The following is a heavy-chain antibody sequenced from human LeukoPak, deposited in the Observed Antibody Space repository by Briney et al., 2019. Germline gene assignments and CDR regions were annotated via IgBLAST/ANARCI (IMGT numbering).Heavy chain of an antibody. CDR1: GGTFSSYA. CDR2: VIPIFGTA. V-gene: IGHV1-69*13. D-gene: IGHD5-18*01. J-gene: IGHJ4*02. CDR3: AREFRAAMVPSIFDY. Sequence: ASVKVSCKASGGTFSSYAISWVRQAPGQGLEWMGGVIPIFGTANYAQKFQGRVTITADESTSTAYMELSSLRSEDTAVYYCAREFRAAMVPSIFDYWGQGTLVTVSS.